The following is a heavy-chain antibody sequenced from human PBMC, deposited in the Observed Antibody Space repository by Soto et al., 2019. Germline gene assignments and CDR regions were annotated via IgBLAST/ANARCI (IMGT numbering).Heavy chain of an antibody. J-gene: IGHJ4*02. CDR3: ARDQNGSPHFDY. V-gene: IGHV4-59*01. CDR2: IHYSGSA. Sequence: PSETLSLTCTVSGGSISSYYWSWIPQPPGKGLEWIGYIHYSGSANYNPSLMSRVTISVDSSKNQFSLKLSSVTAADTAVYYCARDQNGSPHFDYWGQGTLVTVSS. CDR1: GGSISSYY. D-gene: IGHD1-26*01.